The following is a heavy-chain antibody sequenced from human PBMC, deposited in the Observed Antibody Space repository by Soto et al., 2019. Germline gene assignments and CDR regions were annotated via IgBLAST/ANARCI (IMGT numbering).Heavy chain of an antibody. V-gene: IGHV3-23*01. J-gene: IGHJ4*02. CDR1: GFPFSIYA. D-gene: IGHD3-10*01. CDR2: ISVSGGST. Sequence: PGGSLRLSCAASGFPFSIYAMSWVRQSPGKGLEWVSAISVSGGSTYYADSVKGRFTISRDNSKNTLYLQMNSLRAEDTAVYYCAKAVSRAEYGPEDYWGQGTLFTVSS. CDR3: AKAVSRAEYGPEDY.